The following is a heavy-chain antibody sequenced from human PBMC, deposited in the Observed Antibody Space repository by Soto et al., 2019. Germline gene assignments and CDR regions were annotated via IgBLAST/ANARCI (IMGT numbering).Heavy chain of an antibody. D-gene: IGHD1-26*01. CDR2: ISYDGSDK. CDR3: ARDGQWELRHFDY. V-gene: IGHV3-30*04. Sequence: PGGSLRLSCTGSGFSFSSYGMYWVRQAPGKGLECVADISYDGSDKYYADFVKGRFTISRDNSKNTVFLQMNSLRTEDTAVYYCARDGQWELRHFDYWGQGTLVTVSS. J-gene: IGHJ4*02. CDR1: GFSFSSYG.